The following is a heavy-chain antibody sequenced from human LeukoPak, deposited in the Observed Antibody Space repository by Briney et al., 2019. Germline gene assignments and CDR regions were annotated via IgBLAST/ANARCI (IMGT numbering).Heavy chain of an antibody. J-gene: IGHJ4*02. CDR3: ARTGIAAAGPDFDY. Sequence: GGSLRLSCAASGFTFSSYSMNWVRQAPGKGLEWVLYISSSSSTIYYADSVKGRFTIYRDNAKNSLYLQMNSLRAEDTAVYYCARTGIAAAGPDFDYWGQGTLVTVSS. D-gene: IGHD6-13*01. CDR2: ISSSSSTI. V-gene: IGHV3-48*01. CDR1: GFTFSSYS.